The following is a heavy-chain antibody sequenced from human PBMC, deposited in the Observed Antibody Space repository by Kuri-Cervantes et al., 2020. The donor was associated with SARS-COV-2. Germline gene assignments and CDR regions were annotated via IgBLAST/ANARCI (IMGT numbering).Heavy chain of an antibody. CDR2: IYYSGST. Sequence: SETLSLTCTVSGGSISSGGYYWSWIRQHPGKGPEWIGYIYYSGSTYYNPSLKSRVTISVDTSKNQFSLKLSSVTAADTAVYYCARAGITIFGVVRKNWFDPWGQGTLVTVSS. D-gene: IGHD3-3*01. J-gene: IGHJ5*02. V-gene: IGHV4-31*03. CDR3: ARAGITIFGVVRKNWFDP. CDR1: GGSISSGGYY.